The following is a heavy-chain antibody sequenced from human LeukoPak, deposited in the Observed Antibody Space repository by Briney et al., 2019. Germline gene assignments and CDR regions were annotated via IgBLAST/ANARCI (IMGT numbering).Heavy chain of an antibody. CDR3: AKIAVAAYDAFDI. Sequence: GGSLRLSCAASGFTFSSYSMNWVRQAPGKGLEWVSTITGSGDSTFYTDSVKGRFTISRDNSKNTVYLQMNSLRAEDTAVYYCAKIAVAAYDAFDIWGQGTMVTVSS. CDR1: GFTFSSYS. D-gene: IGHD6-19*01. J-gene: IGHJ3*02. CDR2: ITGSGDST. V-gene: IGHV3-23*01.